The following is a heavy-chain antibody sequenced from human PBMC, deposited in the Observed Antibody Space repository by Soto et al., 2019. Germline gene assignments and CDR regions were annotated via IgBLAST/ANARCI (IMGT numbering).Heavy chain of an antibody. J-gene: IGHJ2*01. CDR1: GFTVSSNY. CDR2: LYSGGTT. Sequence: EVQLVESGGGLVQPGGSLRLSCAASGFTVSSNYMSWVRQAPGKGLEWVSVLYSGGTTHYADSVKGRFTISRDNSKNTVYLQMNNMRAEDTAVYYCARDQAVALSASWHFDLWGRGTLVTVSS. D-gene: IGHD6-19*01. V-gene: IGHV3-66*01. CDR3: ARDQAVALSASWHFDL.